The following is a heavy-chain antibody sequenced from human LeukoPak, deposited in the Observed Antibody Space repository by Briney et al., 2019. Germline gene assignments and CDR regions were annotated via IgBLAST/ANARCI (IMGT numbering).Heavy chain of an antibody. V-gene: IGHV3-23*01. Sequence: PGGSLRLSCAASGFTLSSYAMSWVRQAPGKGLEWVSAISGSGGSTYYADSVKGRFTISRDNSKNTLYLQMNSLRAEDTAVYYCAKDLRFLEWLSKFDYWGQGTLVTVSS. CDR1: GFTLSSYA. D-gene: IGHD3-3*01. CDR2: ISGSGGST. J-gene: IGHJ4*02. CDR3: AKDLRFLEWLSKFDY.